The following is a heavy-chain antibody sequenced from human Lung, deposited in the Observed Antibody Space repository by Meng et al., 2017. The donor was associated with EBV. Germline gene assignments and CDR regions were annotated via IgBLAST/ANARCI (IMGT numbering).Heavy chain of an antibody. D-gene: IGHD1-14*01. CDR1: GGSISSSSYY. J-gene: IGHJ4*02. CDR2: VVYSGTT. V-gene: IGHV4-39*01. CDR3: ARHHHSPTFDY. Sequence: QLQRQGSGPGRVKTSETLSLTCTVFGGSISSSSYYWAWIRQPPGEGLEWIGSVVYSGTTYYTSSLKSRVSISVDTSKNQFSLKLSSVTAADTAVYYCARHHHSPTFDYWGQGTLVTVSS.